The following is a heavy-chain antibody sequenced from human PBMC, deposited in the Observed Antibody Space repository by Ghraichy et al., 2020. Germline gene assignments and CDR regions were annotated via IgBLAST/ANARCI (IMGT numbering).Heavy chain of an antibody. CDR2: FDPEAGET. J-gene: IGHJ6*02. CDR3: ATPSMRINYYGMDV. D-gene: IGHD2-8*01. CDR1: GSTLTELS. Sequence: ASVKVSCKVSGSTLTELSMHWVRQSPVQVLEWMGGFDPEAGETIYAQKFQGRVTMTEDTSTDTAYMELSSLRSEDTAVYYCATPSMRINYYGMDVWGQGTTVTVSS. V-gene: IGHV1-24*01.